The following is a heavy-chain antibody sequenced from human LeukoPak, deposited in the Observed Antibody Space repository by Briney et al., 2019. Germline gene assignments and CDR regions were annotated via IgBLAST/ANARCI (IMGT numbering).Heavy chain of an antibody. CDR3: ASHNPRGVRGYGLDV. D-gene: IGHD3-10*01. CDR1: GGSISSYY. J-gene: IGHJ6*02. CDR2: IYYSGST. V-gene: IGHV4-59*08. Sequence: SETLSLTCTVSGGSISSYYWSWIRQPPGKGLEWIGYIYYSGSTNYNPSLKSRVTISVDTSKNQFSLKLSSVTAADTAVYYCASHNPRGVRGYGLDVWGQGTTVTVSS.